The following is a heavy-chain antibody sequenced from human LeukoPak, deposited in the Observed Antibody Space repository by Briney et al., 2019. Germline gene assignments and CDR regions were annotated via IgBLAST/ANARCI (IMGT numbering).Heavy chain of an antibody. CDR3: ARVPDDYGGNPPSYYYYMDV. CDR1: GGSISSSSYY. CDR2: IYYSGST. Sequence: SETLSLTCTVSGGSISSSSYYWGWIRQPPGKGLEWIGSIYYSGSTYYNPSLKSRVTISVDTSKNQFSLKLSSVTAADTAVYYCARVPDDYGGNPPSYYYYMDVWGKGTTVTVSS. D-gene: IGHD4-23*01. V-gene: IGHV4-39*01. J-gene: IGHJ6*03.